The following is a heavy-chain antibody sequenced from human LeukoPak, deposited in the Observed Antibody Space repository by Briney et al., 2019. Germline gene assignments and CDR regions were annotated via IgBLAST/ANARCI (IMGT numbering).Heavy chain of an antibody. CDR2: IYSSGST. D-gene: IGHD5-18*01. CDR1: GASISSGSNY. J-gene: IGHJ3*02. CDR3: ARSYGYGLVGI. Sequence: PSETLSLTCSVSGASISSGSNYWGWIRQPPGKTLEWIGSIYSSGSTYYNPSLKSQVIIIIDTPNNHFSLTLSSVTAADTAVYYCARSYGYGLVGIWGQGTMVTVSA. V-gene: IGHV4-39*07.